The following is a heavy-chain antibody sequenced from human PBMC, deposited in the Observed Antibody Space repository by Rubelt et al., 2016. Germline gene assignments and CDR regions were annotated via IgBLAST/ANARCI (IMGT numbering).Heavy chain of an antibody. V-gene: IGHV3-53*01. Sequence: QGPRTGLEWVPVIYSGGSTYYADSVKGRFTISRDNSKNTLYLQMNSLRAEDTAVYYCARDLWFFLWGQGTLVTVSS. J-gene: IGHJ5*02. CDR2: IYSGGST. CDR3: ARDLWFFL.